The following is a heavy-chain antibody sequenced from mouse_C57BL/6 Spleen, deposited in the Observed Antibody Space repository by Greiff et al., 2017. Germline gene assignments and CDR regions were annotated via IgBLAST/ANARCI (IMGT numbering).Heavy chain of an antibody. CDR2: IDPSDSET. J-gene: IGHJ3*01. CDR1: GYTFTSYW. Sequence: VQLQQPGAELVRPGSSVKLSCKASGYTFTSYWMHWVKQRPIQGLEWIGNIDPSDSETHYNQKFKDKATLTVDKSSSTAYMQLSSLTSEDSAVYYCARGGRGRSWFAYWGQGTLVTVSA. CDR3: ARGGRGRSWFAY. V-gene: IGHV1-52*01. D-gene: IGHD1-1*02.